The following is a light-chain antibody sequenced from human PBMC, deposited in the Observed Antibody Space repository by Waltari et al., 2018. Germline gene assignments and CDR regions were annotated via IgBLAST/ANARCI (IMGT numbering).Light chain of an antibody. J-gene: IGKJ2*01. V-gene: IGKV3-20*01. CDR1: QTVSSNY. Sequence: DIVLTQSPGTLSLSPGERVTLSCRASQTVSSNYLAWFQQKPGQPPRVRIFGASRRAPGIPDRFSGGGSGTDFTLTISRLEPEDFAVYYCQQYGASLYTFGQGTKLEI. CDR3: QQYGASLYT. CDR2: GAS.